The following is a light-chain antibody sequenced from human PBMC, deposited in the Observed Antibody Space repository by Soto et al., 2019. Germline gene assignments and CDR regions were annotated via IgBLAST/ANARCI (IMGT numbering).Light chain of an antibody. Sequence: DIQMTQSPSTLSASVGDRVTITCRASQSISSWLAWYQQKPGKAPKLLIYTASSLESGVPSRFSGSGSGTEFTLTISILQPDDFATYYCQQYNSYSWTFGQGTKVEIK. CDR2: TAS. CDR3: QQYNSYSWT. J-gene: IGKJ1*01. CDR1: QSISSW. V-gene: IGKV1-5*03.